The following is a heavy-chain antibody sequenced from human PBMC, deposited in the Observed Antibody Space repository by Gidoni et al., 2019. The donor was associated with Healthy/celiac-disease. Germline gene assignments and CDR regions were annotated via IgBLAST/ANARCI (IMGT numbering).Heavy chain of an antibody. D-gene: IGHD1-26*01. CDR1: GGTFSSYA. J-gene: IGHJ6*03. CDR3: ARGVGSYYRGDYYYYYMDV. Sequence: QVQLVQSGAEVKKPGSSVTVSCEASGGTFSSYAIRWVRQAPGQGLEWMGGIIPIFGTANSAQKFQGRVTITADESTSTAYMELSSLRSEDTAVYYCARGVGSYYRGDYYYYYMDVWGKGTTVTVSS. CDR2: IIPIFGTA. V-gene: IGHV1-69*01.